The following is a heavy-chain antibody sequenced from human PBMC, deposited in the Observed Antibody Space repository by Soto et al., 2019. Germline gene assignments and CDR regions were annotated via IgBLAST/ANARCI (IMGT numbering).Heavy chain of an antibody. CDR3: ARAVLPATAPFDY. D-gene: IGHD2-2*01. Sequence: QVQLQESGPRLVKPSETLSLTCIVSGGSISNYYWSWIRQPPGKGLEWIGYIYYSGSTNYNPSLQSRVTISVDTSKNQFNLKLSSVTAADTAVYYCARAVLPATAPFDYWGQGTLVTVSS. V-gene: IGHV4-59*01. CDR1: GGSISNYY. J-gene: IGHJ4*02. CDR2: IYYSGST.